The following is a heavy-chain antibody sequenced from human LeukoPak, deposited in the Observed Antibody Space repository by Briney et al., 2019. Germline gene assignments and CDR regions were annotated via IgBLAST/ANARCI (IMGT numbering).Heavy chain of an antibody. CDR1: GFPFNSYW. V-gene: IGHV3-7*01. CDR2: IKQDGREK. Sequence: PGGSLKLSWSAPGFPFNSYWISWVRQAPGKGLEGVANIKQDGREKYYVDSRKGRFTISRDQPKNSLYLQNNSPRSEDTALNYFARGLSWTGEFDYWGQGTLVTVSS. CDR3: ARGLSWTGEFDY. D-gene: IGHD3/OR15-3a*01. J-gene: IGHJ4*02.